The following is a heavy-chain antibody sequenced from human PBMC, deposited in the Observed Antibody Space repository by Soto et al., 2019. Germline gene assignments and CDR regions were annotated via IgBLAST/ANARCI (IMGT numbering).Heavy chain of an antibody. D-gene: IGHD2-2*01. Sequence: QVQLVQSGAEVKKPGSSVKVSCKASGGTFSSYTISWVRQAPGQGLEWMGRIIPILGIANYAQKFQGRVTITAEKSTSTAYMELSSLRSEDTAVYYCASRWGGQLLKDAFDIWGQGTMVTVSS. CDR2: IIPILGIA. J-gene: IGHJ3*02. V-gene: IGHV1-69*02. CDR3: ASRWGGQLLKDAFDI. CDR1: GGTFSSYT.